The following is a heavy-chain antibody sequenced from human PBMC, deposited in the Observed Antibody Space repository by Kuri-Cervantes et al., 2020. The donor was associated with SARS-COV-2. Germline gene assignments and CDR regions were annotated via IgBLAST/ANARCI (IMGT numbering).Heavy chain of an antibody. CDR2: ISSSSSYI. J-gene: IGHJ6*03. V-gene: IGHV3-21*04. CDR1: GFTFSSYS. CDR3: ARAVTTDLDDEYYYYYYMDV. Sequence: GGSLRLSCAASGFTFSSYSMNWVRQAPGKGLEWVSSISSSSSYIYYADSVKGRFTISRDNAKNSLYLQMNSLRAEGTAVYYCARAVTTDLDDEYYYYYYMDVWGKGTMVTVSS. D-gene: IGHD4-11*01.